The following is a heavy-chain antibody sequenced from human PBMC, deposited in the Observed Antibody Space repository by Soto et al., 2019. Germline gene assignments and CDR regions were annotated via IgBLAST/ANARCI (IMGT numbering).Heavy chain of an antibody. CDR3: ARRLGFSGVGPSTSNWFDP. V-gene: IGHV3-11*01. D-gene: IGHD1-26*01. J-gene: IGHJ5*02. CDR2: ISSSGNTI. Sequence: GGSLRLSCAASGFTFSDYYMSWMRQAPGKGLEWLSYISSSGNTIYYATSVKGRFTISRDNAKNSLSLQMNSLTAEDTAVYFCARRLGFSGVGPSTSNWFDPRGQGTPVTVSS. CDR1: GFTFSDYY.